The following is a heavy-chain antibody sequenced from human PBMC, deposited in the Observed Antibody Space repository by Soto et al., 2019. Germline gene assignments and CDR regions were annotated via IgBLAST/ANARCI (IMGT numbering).Heavy chain of an antibody. Sequence: SETLSLTCAVSGGSISSGGYSWSWIRQPPGKGLEWIGYIYYGGSTHYNPSLKSRVTISADTSKNQFSLKLSSVTPADTAVYYCARSYSSSWHDAIDIWGQGKMVTVSS. CDR3: ARSYSSSWHDAIDI. V-gene: IGHV4-61*08. D-gene: IGHD6-13*01. CDR1: GGSISSGGYS. J-gene: IGHJ3*02. CDR2: IYYGGST.